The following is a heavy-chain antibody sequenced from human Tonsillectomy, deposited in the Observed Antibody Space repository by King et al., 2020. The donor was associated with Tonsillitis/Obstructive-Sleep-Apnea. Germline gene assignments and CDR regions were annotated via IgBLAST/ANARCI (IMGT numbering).Heavy chain of an antibody. CDR3: ARVARAMVTKIDI. V-gene: IGHV3-7*03. Sequence: VQLVESGGDLVQPGGSLRLSCAASGFTFSSFWMSWVRQAPGKGLEWVANIKRDGSEKYYVDSVKGRFTISRDNAKNSLYLQMNSLRAEDTAVYYCARVARAMVTKIDIWGQGTMVTVSS. CDR1: GFTFSSFW. CDR2: IKRDGSEK. D-gene: IGHD5-18*01. J-gene: IGHJ3*02.